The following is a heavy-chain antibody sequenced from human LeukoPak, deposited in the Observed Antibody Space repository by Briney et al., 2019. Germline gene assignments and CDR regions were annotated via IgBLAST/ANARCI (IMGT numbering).Heavy chain of an antibody. Sequence: ASVKSSCKASGGTFSSYDTRGVRQAPGERLKCMGRISPIFGTANYAQKFQGRVTITTDESTSTAYMELSSLRSEDTAVYYCARALSGGSGWYSPWGQGTLVTVSS. CDR3: ARALSGGSGWYSP. CDR2: ISPIFGTA. CDR1: GGTFSSYD. D-gene: IGHD6-19*01. V-gene: IGHV1-69*05. J-gene: IGHJ4*02.